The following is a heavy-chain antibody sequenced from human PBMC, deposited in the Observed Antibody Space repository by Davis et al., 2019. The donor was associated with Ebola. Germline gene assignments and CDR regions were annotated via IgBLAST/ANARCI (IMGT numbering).Heavy chain of an antibody. J-gene: IGHJ5*02. D-gene: IGHD1-26*01. Sequence: PSETLSLTCTVSGGSIRNGYYYWSWIRQSPGKGLEWIGHIYYIGTTHYNPSFKSRLTMSIDTSKNQFYLKLTSLTAADTAVYYCATNTTTSGWFDPWGQGTLVTVSS. V-gene: IGHV4-30-4*08. CDR2: IYYIGTT. CDR3: ATNTTTSGWFDP. CDR1: GGSIRNGYYY.